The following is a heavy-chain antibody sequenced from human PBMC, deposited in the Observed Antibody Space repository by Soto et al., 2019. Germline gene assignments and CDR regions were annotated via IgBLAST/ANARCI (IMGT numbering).Heavy chain of an antibody. V-gene: IGHV1-18*01. D-gene: IGHD2-2*01. CDR3: ASKQGSGYCSSASCRTGMDV. CDR2: ISAYNGNT. CDR1: GYTFSSYC. Sequence: ASVKVSCKASGYTFSSYCVTWVRQAPGQGLEWMGWISAYNGNTDYAQKFQGRLTMTTDTSTKTAYMEVRSLRSDDTAVYYCASKQGSGYCSSASCRTGMDVWGQGTTVTVSS. J-gene: IGHJ6*02.